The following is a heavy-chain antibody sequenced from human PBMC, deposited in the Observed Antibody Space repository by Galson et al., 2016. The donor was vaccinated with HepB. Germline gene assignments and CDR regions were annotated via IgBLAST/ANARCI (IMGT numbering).Heavy chain of an antibody. D-gene: IGHD3/OR15-3a*01. J-gene: IGHJ4*02. V-gene: IGHV3-7*01. CDR1: GFTLSSYW. CDR2: TKEDGSKQ. CDR3: VTVFWTDEAFDF. Sequence: SLRLSCAGSGFTLSSYWMSWVRQAPGKGLEWVANTKEDGSKQNYVDSVKGRFTISRDNAKNSPYLQINSLRAEDTAVYYCVTVFWTDEAFDFCGQETLVTVSS.